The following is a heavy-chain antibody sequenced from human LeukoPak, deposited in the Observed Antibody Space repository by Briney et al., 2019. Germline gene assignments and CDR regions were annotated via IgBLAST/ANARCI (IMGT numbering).Heavy chain of an antibody. D-gene: IGHD3-10*01. V-gene: IGHV4-39*07. Sequence: SETLSLTCTVSGDSISGNRYYWGWIRQPPGKGLEWLGSIYYSGSTQYNPSLKSRVTISIDTSKNQFSLKVSSVTAADTAEYYCARYESGSMYDYWGQGTLVTVSS. CDR1: GDSISGNRYY. CDR3: ARYESGSMYDY. CDR2: IYYSGST. J-gene: IGHJ4*02.